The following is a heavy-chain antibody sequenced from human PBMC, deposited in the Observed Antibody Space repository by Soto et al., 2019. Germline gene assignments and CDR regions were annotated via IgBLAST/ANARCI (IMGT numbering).Heavy chain of an antibody. CDR1: GGDFSSYT. CDR3: STSGYGGFDY. Sequence: SVKVSCKASGGDFSSYTFSWVRQAPGQGLEWMGRINPLIAIPTYAQKFQDRVTITADKSSSTVYMALSSLRSEDTAIYYCSTSGYGGFDYWGQGVLVTVSS. V-gene: IGHV1-69*02. D-gene: IGHD5-12*01. CDR2: INPLIAIP. J-gene: IGHJ4*02.